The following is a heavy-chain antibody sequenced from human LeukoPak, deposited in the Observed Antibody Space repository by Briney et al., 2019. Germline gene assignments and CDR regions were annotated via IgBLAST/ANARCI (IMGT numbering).Heavy chain of an antibody. V-gene: IGHV4-4*07. CDR1: GGSISSYY. CDR2: IYTSGST. D-gene: IGHD3-10*01. J-gene: IGHJ3*02. Sequence: SETLSLTCTVSGGSISSYYWSWLRQPAGKGLEWIGRIYTSGSTNYNPSLKSRVTMSVDTSKNQFSLKLSSVTAADTAVYYCAGHGSGSYLGAFDIWGQGTMVTVSS. CDR3: AGHGSGSYLGAFDI.